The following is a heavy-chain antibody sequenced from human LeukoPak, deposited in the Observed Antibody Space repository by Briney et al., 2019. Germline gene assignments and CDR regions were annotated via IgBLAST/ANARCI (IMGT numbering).Heavy chain of an antibody. V-gene: IGHV3-30*04. Sequence: GGSLRLSCAASGFTFSSYAMHWVRQAPGKGLEWVAVISYDGSNEYYADSVKGRFTISRDNSKNTLYLQMNSLRAEDTAVYYCAKTYYDFWSGYFVDYWGQGTLVTVSS. CDR2: ISYDGSNE. CDR1: GFTFSSYA. CDR3: AKTYYDFWSGYFVDY. J-gene: IGHJ4*02. D-gene: IGHD3-3*01.